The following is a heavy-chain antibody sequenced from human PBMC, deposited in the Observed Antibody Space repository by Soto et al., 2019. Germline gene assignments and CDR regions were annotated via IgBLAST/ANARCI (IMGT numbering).Heavy chain of an antibody. J-gene: IGHJ3*02. CDR3: ARHGYSDYGDAFDI. D-gene: IGHD5-12*01. CDR1: DGSISSSSRY. Sequence: SETLSLTCIVSDGSISSSSRYWGWIRQPPGKGLEWIGSMYYSGSTYYNPPLKSRFTISVDASKNHFSLKLSSATAADTAVYYCARHGYSDYGDAFDIWGQGTMVTVSS. V-gene: IGHV4-39*01. CDR2: MYYSGST.